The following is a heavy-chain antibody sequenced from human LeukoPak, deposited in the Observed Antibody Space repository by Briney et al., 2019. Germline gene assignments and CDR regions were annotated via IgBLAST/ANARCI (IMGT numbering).Heavy chain of an antibody. J-gene: IGHJ5*02. CDR2: IDPSDSYT. V-gene: IGHV5-10-1*01. CDR1: GYSFTSYW. CDR3: QKTAYDILTGYYLWWFDP. Sequence: GESLKISCKGSGYSFTSYWISWVRQMPRKGLEWMGRIDPSDSYTNYSPSFQGHVTISAYKSISTAYLQWSSLKASDTVFFFSQKTAYDILTGYYLWWFDPWGQGTLVTVSS. D-gene: IGHD3-9*01.